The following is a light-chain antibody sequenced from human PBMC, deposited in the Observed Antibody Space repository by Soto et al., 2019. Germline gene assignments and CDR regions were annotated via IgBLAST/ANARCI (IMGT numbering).Light chain of an antibody. CDR2: GAS. CDR1: QSISSSY. J-gene: IGKJ3*01. V-gene: IGKV3-20*01. Sequence: EIVLTQSPGTLSLSPGERATLSCRASQSISSSYLAWYQQKPGQAPRLLVYGASSRATGTPDRFSGSRSGTDFTLTISKLEAEDFAVYYCQQYGSSRFTFGPGTKVDIK. CDR3: QQYGSSRFT.